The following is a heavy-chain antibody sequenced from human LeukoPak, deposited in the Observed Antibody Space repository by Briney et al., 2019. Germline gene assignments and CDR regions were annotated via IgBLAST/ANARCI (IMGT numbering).Heavy chain of an antibody. CDR3: AAEGSSGWYRGDAFDI. V-gene: IGHV1-58*02. J-gene: IGHJ3*02. D-gene: IGHD6-19*01. Sequence: SVKVSCKASGFTFTRSAMQWVRQARGQRLEWIGWIVVGSGNTNYAQKFQERVTITRDMSTSTAYMELSSLRSEDTAVYYCAAEGSSGWYRGDAFDIWGQGTMVTVSS. CDR2: IVVGSGNT. CDR1: GFTFTRSA.